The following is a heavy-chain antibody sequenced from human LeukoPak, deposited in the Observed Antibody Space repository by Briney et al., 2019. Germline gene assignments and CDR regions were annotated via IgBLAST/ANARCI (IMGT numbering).Heavy chain of an antibody. Sequence: GVSVRLSCAASGFTLSDYYMRWIRRARGKGVVWVSYISRNGSSICYADSVKGRFTISRDNAKNSLYLQMNSLRAEDTAVYYCARVHGYGDYYFDYWGQGTLVTVSS. CDR2: ISRNGSSI. CDR1: GFTLSDYY. J-gene: IGHJ4*02. D-gene: IGHD5-12*01. CDR3: ARVHGYGDYYFDY. V-gene: IGHV3-11*01.